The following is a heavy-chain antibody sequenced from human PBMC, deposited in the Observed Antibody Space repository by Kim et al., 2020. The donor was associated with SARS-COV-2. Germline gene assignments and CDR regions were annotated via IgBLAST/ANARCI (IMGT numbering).Heavy chain of an antibody. V-gene: IGHV4-39*01. Sequence: SETLSLTCTVSGGSISSSSYYWGWIRQPPGKGLEWIGSIYYSGSTYYNPSLKSRVTISVDTSKNQFSLKLSSVTAADTAVYYCARIGPDKRWFGEYMAIDYWGQGTLVTVSS. CDR1: GGSISSSSYY. CDR3: ARIGPDKRWFGEYMAIDY. CDR2: IYYSGST. J-gene: IGHJ4*02. D-gene: IGHD3-10*01.